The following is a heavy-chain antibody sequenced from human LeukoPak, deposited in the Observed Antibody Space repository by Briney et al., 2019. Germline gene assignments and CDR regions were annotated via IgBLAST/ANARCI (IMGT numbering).Heavy chain of an antibody. D-gene: IGHD4-11*01. CDR3: ARVYDYSNLFDY. CDR1: GDSISNSNW. V-gene: IGHV4-4*02. Sequence: SGTLSLTCAVSGDSISNSNWWSWVRQPPGKGLEWIGYIFHTGSTNYNPSLKSRVTISVDTSKNQFSLKLSSVTAADTAVYYCARVYDYSNLFDYWGQGTLVTVSS. CDR2: IFHTGST. J-gene: IGHJ4*02.